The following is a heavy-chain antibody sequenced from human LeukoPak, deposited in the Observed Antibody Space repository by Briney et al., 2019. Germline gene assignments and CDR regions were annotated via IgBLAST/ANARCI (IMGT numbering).Heavy chain of an antibody. CDR3: AHVWIAAVPFDY. Sequence: SGPTLANPTQTLTLTYTFSGFSLSTSGVGVGWIRQPPGKALEWLALIYWDDDKRYSPSLKSRLTITKDTSKNQVVLTMTNMDPVDTATYYCAHVWIAAVPFDYWGQGTLVTVSS. V-gene: IGHV2-5*02. J-gene: IGHJ4*02. CDR1: GFSLSTSGVG. CDR2: IYWDDDK. D-gene: IGHD6-13*01.